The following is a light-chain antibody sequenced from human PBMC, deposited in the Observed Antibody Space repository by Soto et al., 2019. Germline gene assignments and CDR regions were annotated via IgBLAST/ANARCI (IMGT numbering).Light chain of an antibody. J-gene: IGLJ1*01. V-gene: IGLV2-8*01. CDR3: SSYAGSNNFV. Sequence: QSVLTQPPSASGSPGQSVTISCTGTSSDLDAYIYVSWYQQHPGKAPKLMISEVSRRPSGVPERFSGSKSGNTASLTVSGLQADDEAHYYCSSYAGSNNFVFGTGTKV. CDR2: EVS. CDR1: SSDLDAYIY.